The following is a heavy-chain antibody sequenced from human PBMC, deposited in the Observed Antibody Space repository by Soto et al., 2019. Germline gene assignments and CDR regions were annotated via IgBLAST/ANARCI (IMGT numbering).Heavy chain of an antibody. D-gene: IGHD3-3*01. CDR1: GFTFSSYS. J-gene: IGHJ6*03. CDR3: ARDRMDYDFWSGKTSGYYMDV. Sequence: GGSLRLSCAASGFTFSSYSMNWVRQAPGKGLEWVSYISSSSSTIYYADSVKGRFTISRDNAKNSLYLQMNSLRAEDTAVYYCARDRMDYDFWSGKTSGYYMDVWGKGTTVTVSS. V-gene: IGHV3-48*01. CDR2: ISSSSSTI.